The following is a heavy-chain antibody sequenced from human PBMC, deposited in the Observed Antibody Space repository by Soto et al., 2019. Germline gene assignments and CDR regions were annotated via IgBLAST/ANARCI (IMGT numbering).Heavy chain of an antibody. CDR1: GGSVSGYY. J-gene: IGHJ4*01. D-gene: IGHD3-22*01. CDR3: ARGVTMRDAPDKDYFDS. CDR2: INHSGST. V-gene: IGHV4-34*01. Sequence: TLSLTCAVYGGSVSGYYWSWIRQSPGKGLEWIGEINHSGSTNQDPSLKSRVTISVDTSKNQFSLKVRSVTAADTAVYYCARGVTMRDAPDKDYFDSWGHGTLVTVSS.